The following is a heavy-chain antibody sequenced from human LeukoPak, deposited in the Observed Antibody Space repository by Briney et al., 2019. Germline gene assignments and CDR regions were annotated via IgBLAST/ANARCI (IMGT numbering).Heavy chain of an antibody. D-gene: IGHD4-17*01. J-gene: IGHJ6*02. CDR3: AKDMAYGDYVFHGMDV. CDR2: ISWNTGTI. V-gene: IGHV3-9*01. Sequence: GGSLRLSCAASGFTFDNYAMHWVRQAPGKGLEWVSGISWNTGTIGYADSVKGRFTISRDNAKNSLYLQVNSLRAEDTALYYCAKDMAYGDYVFHGMDVWGQGTTVTVSS. CDR1: GFTFDNYA.